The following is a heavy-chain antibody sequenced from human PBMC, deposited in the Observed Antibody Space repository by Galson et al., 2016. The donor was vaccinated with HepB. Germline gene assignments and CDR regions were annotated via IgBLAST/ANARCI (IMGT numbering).Heavy chain of an antibody. CDR1: GFTFSDYF. J-gene: IGHJ6*03. D-gene: IGHD3-9*01. Sequence: SLRLSCAASGFTFSDYFMTWVRQAPGKGLEWVSYISSGSSYTKYEDSVKGRFTIFRDNAKNSLFLQMNGLRAEDTAVYYCARGKRARYDFLTGNLDYYNMDVWGKGTTVTVSS. CDR2: ISSGSSYT. CDR3: ARGKRARYDFLTGNLDYYNMDV. V-gene: IGHV3-11*06.